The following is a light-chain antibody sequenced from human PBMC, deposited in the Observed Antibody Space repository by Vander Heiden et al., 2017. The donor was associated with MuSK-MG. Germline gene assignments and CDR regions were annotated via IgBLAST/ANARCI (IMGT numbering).Light chain of an antibody. CDR3: QQSYSNLPPWT. V-gene: IGKV1-39*01. J-gene: IGKJ1*01. CDR2: AAS. CDR1: QSISSY. Sequence: DIQMTQSPSSLSASVGDRVTITCRASQSISSYLNWYQQKPGKAPKLLIYAASSLQSGVQSRFSGSGYGTDFTLTISSLQPEDFATYYCQQSYSNLPPWTFGQGTKVEIK.